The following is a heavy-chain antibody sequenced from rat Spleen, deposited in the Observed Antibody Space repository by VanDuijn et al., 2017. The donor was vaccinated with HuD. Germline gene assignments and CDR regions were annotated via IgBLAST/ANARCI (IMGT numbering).Heavy chain of an antibody. Sequence: EVQLVESGGGLVQPGRSLKLSCAASGFTFSNYDMAWVRQAPTKGLEWVASISYDGSSTYYRDSVKGRFTISRDNAKSTLYLQMDSPRSEDTATYYCTTDRLGADYFDYWGQGVMVTVSS. CDR2: ISYDGSST. CDR3: TTDRLGADYFDY. CDR1: GFTFSNYD. D-gene: IGHD5-1*01. J-gene: IGHJ2*01. V-gene: IGHV5-20*01.